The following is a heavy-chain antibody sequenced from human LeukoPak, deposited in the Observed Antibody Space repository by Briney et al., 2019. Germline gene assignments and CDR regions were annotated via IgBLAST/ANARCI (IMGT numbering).Heavy chain of an antibody. CDR2: IIPIFGTA. CDR1: GGTFSSYA. D-gene: IGHD2-2*01. Sequence: GSSVKVSCKASGGTFSSYAISWVRQAPGQGLEWMGGIIPIFGTANYAQKFQGRVTITAGESTSTAYMELSSLRSEDTAVYYCARTEKYCSSTSCYASFDYWGQGTLVTVSS. V-gene: IGHV1-69*01. J-gene: IGHJ4*02. CDR3: ARTEKYCSSTSCYASFDY.